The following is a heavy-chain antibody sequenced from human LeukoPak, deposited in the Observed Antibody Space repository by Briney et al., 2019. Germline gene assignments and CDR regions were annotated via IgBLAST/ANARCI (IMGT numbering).Heavy chain of an antibody. Sequence: ASETLSLTCTVSGGSISSHYWSWLRQPPGKGLEWIGYIYYSGSTNYNPSLKSRVTISVDTSKNQFSLKLSSVTAADTAVYYCARDLRRQQLAFDYWGQGTLVTVSS. D-gene: IGHD6-6*01. V-gene: IGHV4-59*11. CDR1: GGSISSHY. J-gene: IGHJ4*02. CDR3: ARDLRRQQLAFDY. CDR2: IYYSGST.